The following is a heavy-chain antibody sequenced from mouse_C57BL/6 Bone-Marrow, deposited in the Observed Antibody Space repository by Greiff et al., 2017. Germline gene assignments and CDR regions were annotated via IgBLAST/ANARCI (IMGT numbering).Heavy chain of an antibody. J-gene: IGHJ3*01. CDR1: GYTFTSYG. D-gene: IGHD1-2*01. CDR3: AGTKAPFAY. Sequence: QVQLQQSGAELARPGASVKLSCKASGYTFTSYGISWVKQRPGQGLEWIGEICPRSGNTYYNEKFKGKATLTADKSSSPAYMELRSLTSEDSAVYVCAGTKAPFAYWGQGTLVTVSA. V-gene: IGHV1-81*01. CDR2: ICPRSGNT.